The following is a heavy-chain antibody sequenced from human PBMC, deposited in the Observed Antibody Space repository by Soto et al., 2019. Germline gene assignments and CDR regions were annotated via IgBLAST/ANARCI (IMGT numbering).Heavy chain of an antibody. D-gene: IGHD2-15*01. V-gene: IGHV3-23*01. Sequence: GGSLRLSCAASGFTLGSYAMTWVRQAPGKGLEWVSAISGSGGHTYYADSVKGRFTISRDNSKNTFYLQMNSLRAEDTAIYYCAKDYCSGSSCYGLFFDMWSQGTMVTVSS. CDR2: ISGSGGHT. CDR1: GFTLGSYA. CDR3: AKDYCSGSSCYGLFFDM. J-gene: IGHJ3*02.